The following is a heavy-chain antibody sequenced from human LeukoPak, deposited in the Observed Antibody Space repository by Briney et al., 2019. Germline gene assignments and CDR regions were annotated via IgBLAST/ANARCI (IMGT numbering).Heavy chain of an antibody. CDR2: ISWDGGST. J-gene: IGHJ4*02. CDR1: GFTFDDYT. Sequence: PGGSLRLSCAASGFTFDDYTMHWVRHAPGKGLEWVSLISWDGGSTYYADSVKGRFTISRDNSKNSLYLQMNSLRTEDTALYYCAKGVYDSSGYSLLNYFDYWGQGTLVTVSS. D-gene: IGHD3-22*01. V-gene: IGHV3-43*01. CDR3: AKGVYDSSGYSLLNYFDY.